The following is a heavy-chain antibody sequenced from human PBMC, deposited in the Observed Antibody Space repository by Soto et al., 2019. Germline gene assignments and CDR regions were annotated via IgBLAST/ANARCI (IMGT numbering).Heavy chain of an antibody. CDR3: VFNYYDEGGYPQ. D-gene: IGHD3-22*01. V-gene: IGHV1-69*13. Sequence: SVKVSCKASGYTFTSYAMHWVRQAPGQRLEWMGGIIPIFGTAKYAQKFQGRLTITADASTSTAYMELSSLRSEDTAVYYCVFNYYDEGGYPQWGQGTPVTVSS. CDR2: IIPIFGTA. CDR1: GYTFTSYA. J-gene: IGHJ4*02.